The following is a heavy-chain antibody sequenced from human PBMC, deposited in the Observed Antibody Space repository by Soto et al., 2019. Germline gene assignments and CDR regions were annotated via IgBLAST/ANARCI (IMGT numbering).Heavy chain of an antibody. V-gene: IGHV4-61*08. CDR2: IYYSGNT. Sequence: SETLSLTCTVSGGSVSSGDYYWSWIRQPPGKGQEWIGYIYYSGNTNYNPSLKSRVIISVDTSKNLFSLKLTSVTAADTAVYYCARIPVDTSMIYWLDPWGQGTLVTVSS. D-gene: IGHD5-18*01. CDR1: GGSVSSGDYY. CDR3: ARIPVDTSMIYWLDP. J-gene: IGHJ5*02.